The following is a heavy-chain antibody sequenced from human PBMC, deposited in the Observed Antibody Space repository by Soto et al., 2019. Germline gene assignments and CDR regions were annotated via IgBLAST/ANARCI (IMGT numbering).Heavy chain of an antibody. CDR3: ARDIGEQQLVHPPDWFDP. J-gene: IGHJ5*02. CDR1: GFTFSSYW. Sequence: EVQLVESGGGLVQPGGSLRLSCAASGFTFSSYWMSWVRQAPGKGLEWVANIKQDGSEKYYVDSVKGRFTISRDNAKKSLYLQMNSLRAEDTAVYYCARDIGEQQLVHPPDWFDPWGQGTLVTVSS. CDR2: IKQDGSEK. V-gene: IGHV3-7*05. D-gene: IGHD6-13*01.